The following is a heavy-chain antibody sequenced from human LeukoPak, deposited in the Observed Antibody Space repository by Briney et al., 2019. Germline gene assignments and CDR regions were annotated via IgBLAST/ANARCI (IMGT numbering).Heavy chain of an antibody. CDR3: AKAGGRGRVFYYYYMDV. CDR1: GFTFGDYA. V-gene: IGHV3-49*04. Sequence: AGGSLRLSCTASGFTFGDYAMSWVRQAPGKGLEWVGFIRSKAYGGTTEYAASVKGRFTISRDDSKSIAYLQMNSLKTEDTAVYYCAKAGGRGRVFYYYYMDVWGKGTTVTISS. J-gene: IGHJ6*03. CDR2: IRSKAYGGTT. D-gene: IGHD6-13*01.